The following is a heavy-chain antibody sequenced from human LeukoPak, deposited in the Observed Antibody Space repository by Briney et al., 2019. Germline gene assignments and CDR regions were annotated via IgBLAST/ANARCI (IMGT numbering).Heavy chain of an antibody. Sequence: PGGSLRLSCTASGFTFGDYAMTWVRQAPGKGLEWIGFIRNKAYGGTTEYAASVKGRFTISRDDSKSIAYLQMNSLKTEDTAVYYCTRGLYSSSWLPFDYWGQGTLVTVSS. V-gene: IGHV3-49*04. D-gene: IGHD6-13*01. CDR1: GFTFGDYA. J-gene: IGHJ4*02. CDR3: TRGLYSSSWLPFDY. CDR2: IRNKAYGGTT.